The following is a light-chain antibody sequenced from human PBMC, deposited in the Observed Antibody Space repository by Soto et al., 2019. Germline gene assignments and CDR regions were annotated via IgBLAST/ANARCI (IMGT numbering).Light chain of an antibody. J-gene: IGKJ1*01. V-gene: IGKV3-15*01. CDR2: GAS. CDR3: QQYNYWRWT. Sequence: EIVMTQSPATLSVSPGERATLSCRASQSVSSNLAWYQQKPGQAPRLRIYGASTRATGIPARFSVSGSETEFTLTISSLQSEYFAVYYCQQYNYWRWTFGQGTKVEIK. CDR1: QSVSSN.